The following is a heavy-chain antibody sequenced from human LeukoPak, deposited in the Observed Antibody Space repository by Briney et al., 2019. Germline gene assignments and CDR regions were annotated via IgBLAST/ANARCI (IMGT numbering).Heavy chain of an antibody. CDR3: ARVGDMEAFDI. D-gene: IGHD3-16*01. V-gene: IGHV3-33*01. CDR2: MWYDGRNK. J-gene: IGHJ3*02. CDR1: GFTLGSFG. Sequence: PGGSLRLSCAASGFTLGSFGMVWVRQAPGKGLEWVTLMWYDGRNKYYADSVKGRFTISRDNSKNTVYLQMNSLRGEDTAVYYCARVGDMEAFDIWGQGTRVTVS.